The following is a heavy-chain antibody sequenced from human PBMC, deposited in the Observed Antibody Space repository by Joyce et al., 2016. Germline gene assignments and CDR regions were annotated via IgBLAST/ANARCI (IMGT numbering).Heavy chain of an antibody. J-gene: IGHJ4*02. CDR1: GFTFSSSW. CDR2: INSDGSSI. Sequence: EVQLVESGGGLVQPGGSLRRSCAASGFTFSSSWMHWVRQTPGKGLVCVSRINSDGSSISYADSVKGRFTVSRDNTKNTLYLQMNSLRAEDTAVFYCARGGTDGNLFDYWGQGTLVTVSS. V-gene: IGHV3-74*01. D-gene: IGHD1-26*01. CDR3: ARGGTDGNLFDY.